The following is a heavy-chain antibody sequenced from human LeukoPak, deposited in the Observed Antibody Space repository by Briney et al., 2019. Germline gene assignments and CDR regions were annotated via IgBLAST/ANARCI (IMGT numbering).Heavy chain of an antibody. CDR2: ISTYNGDT. V-gene: IGHV1-18*01. J-gene: IGHJ5*02. CDR1: GYTLTSHG. CDR3: ARDLAFLPVPAANGWFDP. Sequence: ASVKVSCKASGYTLTSHGISWVRQAPGQGLEWMGWISTYNGDTRYAQRLQGRVTLTSDTPTNTVYMELRSLKSDDTAVYYCARDLAFLPVPAANGWFDPWGQGTLVTVSS. D-gene: IGHD6-19*01.